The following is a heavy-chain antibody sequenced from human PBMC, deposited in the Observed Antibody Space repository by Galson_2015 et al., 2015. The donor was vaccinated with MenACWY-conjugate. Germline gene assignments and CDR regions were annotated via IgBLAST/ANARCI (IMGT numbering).Heavy chain of an antibody. D-gene: IGHD2-21*01. CDR1: GFIFNTYW. V-gene: IGHV3-74*01. J-gene: IGHJ5*02. Sequence: SLRLSCAASGFIFNTYWMHWVRHAPGKGLVWVSRISGDASSSYYADSVRGRFTISRDNAKNTLYLQMSSLKVEDSAVYYCASSEIVSSWGRGALVTVSS. CDR3: ASSEIVSS. CDR2: ISGDASSS.